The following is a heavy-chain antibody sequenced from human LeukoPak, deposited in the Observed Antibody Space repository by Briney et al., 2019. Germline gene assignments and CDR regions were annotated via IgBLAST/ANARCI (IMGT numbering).Heavy chain of an antibody. V-gene: IGHV4-4*07. D-gene: IGHD6-19*01. CDR2: IYTSGST. J-gene: IGHJ5*02. CDR1: GGSISSYY. CDR3: ARDRIKGGYSSGWYVYNWFDP. Sequence: PSETLSLTCTVSGGSISSYYWSWIRQPAGKGLEWIGRIYTSGSTNYNPSLKSRVTMSVDTSKNQFSLKLSSVTAADTAVYYCARDRIKGGYSSGWYVYNWFDPWGQGTLVTVSS.